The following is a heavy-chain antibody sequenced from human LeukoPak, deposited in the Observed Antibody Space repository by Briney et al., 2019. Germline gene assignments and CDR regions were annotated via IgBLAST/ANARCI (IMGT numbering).Heavy chain of an antibody. J-gene: IGHJ4*02. CDR1: GFTVSSNY. Sequence: GGSLRLSCAASGFTVSSNYMSWVRQAPGKGVEWVSVLYSGGSTYYADSVKGRFTISRDNSKDTLYLQMNSLRAEDTAVYYCASGARRTSCLDYWGQGTLVTVSS. V-gene: IGHV3-53*01. D-gene: IGHD2-2*01. CDR2: LYSGGST. CDR3: ASGARRTSCLDY.